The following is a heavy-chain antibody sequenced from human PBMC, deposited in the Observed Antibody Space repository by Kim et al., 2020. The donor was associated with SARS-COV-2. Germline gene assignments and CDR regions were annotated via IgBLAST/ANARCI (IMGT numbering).Heavy chain of an antibody. Sequence: GGSLRLSCAASGFTFSSYGMHWVRQAPGKGLEWVAVIWYDGSNKYYADSVKGRFSISRDNSKNTLYLQMNSPRAEDTAVYYCARDSHTSSDAFDIWGQGTMVTVPS. CDR1: GFTFSSYG. V-gene: IGHV3-33*01. CDR3: ARDSHTSSDAFDI. J-gene: IGHJ3*02. CDR2: IWYDGSNK.